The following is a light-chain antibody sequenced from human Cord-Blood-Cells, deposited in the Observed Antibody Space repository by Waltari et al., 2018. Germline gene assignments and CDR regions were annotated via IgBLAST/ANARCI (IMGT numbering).Light chain of an antibody. Sequence: QPASVSGSPGQSITISCTGTSSDVGSYNLVSWYQQHPGKAPKLMIYEGSKRPSGVSNRFSGSKSGNTDSLTISGLQAEDEADYYCCSYAGSSTWVFGGGTKLTVL. CDR3: CSYAGSSTWV. CDR2: EGS. J-gene: IGLJ3*02. CDR1: SSDVGSYNL. V-gene: IGLV2-23*01.